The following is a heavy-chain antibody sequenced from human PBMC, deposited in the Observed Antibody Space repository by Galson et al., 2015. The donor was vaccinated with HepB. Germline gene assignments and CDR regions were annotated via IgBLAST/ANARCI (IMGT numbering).Heavy chain of an antibody. CDR3: ARSIHLGRGFDS. D-gene: IGHD7-27*01. Sequence: CAISGDSVSSNTVGWHWIRQSPSRGLEWLGRTHYRSKWSNDYAQSVQSRITINPDTSKNQISLQLNSVTPEDTAVYYCARSIHLGRGFDSWGQGTLVTVSS. CDR1: GDSVSSNTVG. CDR2: THYRSKWSN. J-gene: IGHJ4*02. V-gene: IGHV6-1*01.